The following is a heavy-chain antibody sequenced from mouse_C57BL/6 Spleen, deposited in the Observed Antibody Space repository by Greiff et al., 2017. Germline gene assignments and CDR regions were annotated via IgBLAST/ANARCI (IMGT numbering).Heavy chain of an antibody. D-gene: IGHD3-2*02. Sequence: QVHVKQPGAELVKPGASVKMSCKASGYTFTSYWITWVKQRPGQGLEWIGDIYPGSGSTNYNEKFKSKATLTVDTASSTAYMQLSSLTSEDSAVYYCERSSSSGYGYAIDYWGQGTSVTVSS. CDR3: ERSSSSGYGYAIDY. CDR2: IYPGSGST. V-gene: IGHV1-55*01. CDR1: GYTFTSYW. J-gene: IGHJ4*01.